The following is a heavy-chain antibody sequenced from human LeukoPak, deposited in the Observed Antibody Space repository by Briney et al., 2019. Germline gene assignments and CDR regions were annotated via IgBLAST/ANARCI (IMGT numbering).Heavy chain of an antibody. CDR3: AKGEVGSYYDYFDY. J-gene: IGHJ4*02. CDR1: GFTFSNYA. D-gene: IGHD1-26*01. Sequence: GGSLRLSCAASGFTFSNYAMSWVRQAPGKGREWVSGISGSGDSTYYADTVKGRFTISRDNSKNTMYLQMNSLRVEDTAVYYCAKGEVGSYYDYFDYWGQGTLVTVSS. CDR2: ISGSGDST. V-gene: IGHV3-23*01.